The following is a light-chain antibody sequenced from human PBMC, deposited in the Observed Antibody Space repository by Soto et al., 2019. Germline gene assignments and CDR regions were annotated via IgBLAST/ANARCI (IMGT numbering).Light chain of an antibody. CDR2: GAS. CDR3: QQSNKWPYT. CDR1: QSVSSN. Sequence: IVMTQSPATLSVSPGERATLSCRASQSVSSNLAWYQHKPGQAPRLLFYGASTRAAGIPARFSGGGSGTDFTLNISGRQSGDFAVYYCQQSNKWPYTFGQGTKLEIK. V-gene: IGKV3-15*01. J-gene: IGKJ2*01.